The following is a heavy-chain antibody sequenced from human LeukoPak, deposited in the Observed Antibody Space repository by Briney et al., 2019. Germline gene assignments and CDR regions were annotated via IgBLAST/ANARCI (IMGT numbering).Heavy chain of an antibody. CDR2: MSGSGGNT. Sequence: GGSLRLSRAASGFTLSSYAVSWVRQAPGKGLEWVSGMSGSGGNTYYADSVKGRFTISRDNSENTLYLQMNSLRAEDTALYYCAKGGGSSYNYYFDYWGQGTLVTVSS. CDR3: AKGGGSSYNYYFDY. V-gene: IGHV3-23*01. CDR1: GFTLSSYA. J-gene: IGHJ4*02. D-gene: IGHD2-15*01.